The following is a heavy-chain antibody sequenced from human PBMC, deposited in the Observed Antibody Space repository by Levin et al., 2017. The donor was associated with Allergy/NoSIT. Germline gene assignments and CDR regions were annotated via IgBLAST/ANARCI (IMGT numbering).Heavy chain of an antibody. D-gene: IGHD2-15*01. V-gene: IGHV4-39*01. CDR1: GGSISSRSYH. J-gene: IGHJ3*02. CDR2: IYYSGST. Sequence: ESLKISCTVSGGSISSRSYHWGWIRQPPGKGLQWIGTIYYSGSTYYNPSLKSRVTISEDTSKNQFSLRLSSVTAADTAVYYCARLILGYCSGGTCYSFSFDIWGQGTMVTVSS. CDR3: ARLILGYCSGGTCYSFSFDI.